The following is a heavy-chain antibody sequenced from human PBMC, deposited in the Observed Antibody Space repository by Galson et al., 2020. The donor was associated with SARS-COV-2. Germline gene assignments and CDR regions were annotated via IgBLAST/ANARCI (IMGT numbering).Heavy chain of an antibody. CDR2: TYYRSKWNN. D-gene: IGHD1-1*01. CDR3: ARDPSDWTFFDY. Sequence: SQPLSLTCAISGDNVSSNRAAWNWIRQSPSRGLEWLGRTYYRSKWNNDYAVSMKGRLIINADTSENQFSLQLDSVTPEDTAVYYCARDPSDWTFFDYWGQGTLVTVSS. V-gene: IGHV6-1*01. J-gene: IGHJ4*02. CDR1: GDNVSSNRAA.